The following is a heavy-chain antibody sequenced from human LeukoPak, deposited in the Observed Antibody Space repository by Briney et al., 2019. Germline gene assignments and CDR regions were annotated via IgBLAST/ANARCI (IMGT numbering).Heavy chain of an antibody. J-gene: IGHJ6*03. CDR2: IRYDGSNK. CDR3: AKGTKGEYYDFWSGYFYYMDV. D-gene: IGHD3-3*01. Sequence: GGSLRLSRAASGFTFSSYGMHWVRQAPGKGLEWVAFIRYDGSNKYYADSVKGRFTISRDNSKNTLYLQMNSLRAEDTAVYYCAKGTKGEYYDFWSGYFYYMDVWGKGTTVTVSS. CDR1: GFTFSSYG. V-gene: IGHV3-30*02.